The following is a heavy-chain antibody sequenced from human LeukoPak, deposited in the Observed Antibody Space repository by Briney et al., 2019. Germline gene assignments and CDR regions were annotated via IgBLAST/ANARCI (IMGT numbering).Heavy chain of an antibody. Sequence: GGSLRLSCAASGFTFSSYAMSWVRQAPGKGLEWVSGISGSGGTTYYADSVKRHFTISRDNFKNTLYVQMNSLRAEDTAVYYCAKFRAASYYYYGMDVWGQGTTVTVSS. V-gene: IGHV3-23*01. J-gene: IGHJ6*02. CDR1: GFTFSSYA. D-gene: IGHD6-25*01. CDR3: AKFRAASYYYYGMDV. CDR2: ISGSGGTT.